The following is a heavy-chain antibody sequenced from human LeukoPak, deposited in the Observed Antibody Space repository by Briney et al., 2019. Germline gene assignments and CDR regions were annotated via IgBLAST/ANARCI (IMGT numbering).Heavy chain of an antibody. D-gene: IGHD6-6*01. Sequence: GRSLRLSCAASGFTFSSYGMHWVRQAPGKGLEWVAVIWYDGSNKYYADSVKGRFTISRDNSKNTLYPQMNSLRAEDTAVYYCAFEYSSSSEYFQHWGQGTLVTVCS. CDR2: IWYDGSNK. J-gene: IGHJ1*01. CDR3: AFEYSSSSEYFQH. CDR1: GFTFSSYG. V-gene: IGHV3-33*01.